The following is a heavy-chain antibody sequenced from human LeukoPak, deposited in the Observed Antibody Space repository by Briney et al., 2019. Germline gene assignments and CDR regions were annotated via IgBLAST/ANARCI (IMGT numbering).Heavy chain of an antibody. V-gene: IGHV1-3*01. D-gene: IGHD3-16*01. J-gene: IGHJ5*02. Sequence: ASVRVSSKASGYTFTIYAMHCVRQAPGQRRECMGCINAGNGNTKYSQKFQGRVTITRDTCASTGYMELSSLRSEDTAVYYCARALGWFDPWGQGTLVTVSS. CDR1: GYTFTIYA. CDR2: INAGNGNT. CDR3: ARALGWFDP.